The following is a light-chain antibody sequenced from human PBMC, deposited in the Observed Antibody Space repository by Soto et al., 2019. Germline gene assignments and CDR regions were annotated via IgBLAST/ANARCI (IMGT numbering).Light chain of an antibody. V-gene: IGKV3-20*01. CDR1: QSVSSSY. Sequence: EIVLTQSPGTLSLSPGERATVSSRASQSVSSSYLAWYQQKPGQAPRLLIYGASSRATGIPDRFSGSGSGTDFTLTISRLEPEDFAVYYCQQYGSSPTFGKGTKVDIK. CDR2: GAS. J-gene: IGKJ1*01. CDR3: QQYGSSPT.